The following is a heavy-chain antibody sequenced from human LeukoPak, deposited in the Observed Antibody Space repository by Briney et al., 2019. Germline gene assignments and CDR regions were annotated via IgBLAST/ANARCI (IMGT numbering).Heavy chain of an antibody. Sequence: SETLSLTCAVYGGSFSGYYWSWIRQPPGKGLEWIGSIYYSGSTYYNPSLKSRVTISVDTSKNQFSLKLSSVTAADTAVYYCARVLGMVRGPTPSDYWGQGTLVTVSS. CDR3: ARVLGMVRGPTPSDY. CDR1: GGSFSGYY. D-gene: IGHD3-10*01. V-gene: IGHV4-34*01. CDR2: IYYSGST. J-gene: IGHJ4*02.